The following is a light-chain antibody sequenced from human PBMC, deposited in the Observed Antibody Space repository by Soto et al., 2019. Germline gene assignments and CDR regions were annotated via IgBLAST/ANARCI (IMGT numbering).Light chain of an antibody. CDR3: QQYGSSRT. CDR2: GAS. Sequence: EIVLTQSPGTLSLSPGERATLSCRASQSVSNYLAWYQQKPGQAPRLLIYGASSRATGIPDKFSGSRSGTDFTLTISRLETEDSAVYYCQQYGSSRTFGQGTKVEIX. V-gene: IGKV3-20*01. CDR1: QSVSNY. J-gene: IGKJ1*01.